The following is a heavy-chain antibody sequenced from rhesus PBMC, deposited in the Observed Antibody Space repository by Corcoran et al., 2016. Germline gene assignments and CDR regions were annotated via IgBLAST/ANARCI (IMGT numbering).Heavy chain of an antibody. CDR3: TTGLYSLDV. D-gene: IGHD3-28*01. J-gene: IGHJ5-2*02. Sequence: EVQLVESGAGLVQSGGSLRLSCEASGFTFSTSWMNWVRQVSGNGLEWVARIKRQRDGETPDYATSGKGRFTISRDDSKNMVYLQMNSLETADTAVYFCTTGLYSLDVWGRGVLVTISS. CDR1: GFTFSTSW. V-gene: IGHV3-30*02. CDR2: IKRQRDGETP.